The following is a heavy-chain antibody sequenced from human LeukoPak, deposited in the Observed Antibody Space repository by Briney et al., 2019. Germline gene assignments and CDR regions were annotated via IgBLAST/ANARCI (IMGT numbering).Heavy chain of an antibody. CDR2: IYPSGRI. D-gene: IGHD3-22*01. V-gene: IGHV4-59*12. CDR3: TREGYDRSGYFLDF. Sequence: SETLSLTCSVSSGSMTDSCWSWFRQAPGKGFEWLGFIYPSGRIEYSPSLRSRVSFSVATSRMEATVRLGSVTASDTAVYYCTREGYDRSGYFLDFWGQGILVTVSS. CDR1: SGSMTDSC. J-gene: IGHJ4*02.